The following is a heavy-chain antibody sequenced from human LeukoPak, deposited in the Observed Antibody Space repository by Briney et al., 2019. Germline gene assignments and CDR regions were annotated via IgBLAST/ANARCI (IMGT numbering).Heavy chain of an antibody. CDR2: INQSGST. CDR1: GGSFSGYY. D-gene: IGHD3-22*01. J-gene: IGHJ4*02. V-gene: IGHV4-34*01. CDR3: ARGARTAYYYDSSGYLGY. Sequence: SETLSLTCAVYGGSFSGYYWSWIRQPPGKGLEWIGEINQSGSTNYNPSLKSRVTISVDTSKNQFSLKLSSVTAADTAVYYCARGARTAYYYDSSGYLGYWGQGTLVTVSS.